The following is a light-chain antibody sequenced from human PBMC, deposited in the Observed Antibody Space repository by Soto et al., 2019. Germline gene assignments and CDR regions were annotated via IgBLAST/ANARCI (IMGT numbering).Light chain of an antibody. V-gene: IGKV1-39*02. CDR2: SAS. J-gene: IGKJ1*01. Sequence: DIRVSQSPPSLSASVGDTITLTCRSSQYISNYLNWYQHKPGEAPKLLIYSASTLQIGVPSRFSGSGSGKDFSLTIHSLQPDDFASYYCQSTNIVPWAFVQGTKVDIK. CDR3: QSTNIVPWA. CDR1: QYISNY.